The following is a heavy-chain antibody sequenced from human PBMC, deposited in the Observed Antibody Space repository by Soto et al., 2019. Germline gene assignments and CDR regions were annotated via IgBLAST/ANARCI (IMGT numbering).Heavy chain of an antibody. J-gene: IGHJ4*02. V-gene: IGHV1-18*01. CDR2: ISGYNGYT. CDR3: SRDRDCSHTDADLYF. D-gene: IGHD2-21*01. Sequence: QVQLVQSGAEVRRPEGSVRISCTTSGYNFNTYGIIWVRQAPGQGLEWMGWISGYNGYTKYAQSLEDRVTLSTDTPASTAYLQLRSLRSGDTAVYFCSRDRDCSHTDADLYFWGQGTLVTVS. CDR1: GYNFNTYG.